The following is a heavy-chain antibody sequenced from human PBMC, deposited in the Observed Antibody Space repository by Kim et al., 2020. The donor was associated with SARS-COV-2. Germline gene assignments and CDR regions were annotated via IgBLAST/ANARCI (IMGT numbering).Heavy chain of an antibody. Sequence: GGSLRLSCAASGFTFSSYAMHWVRQAPGKGLEWVAVISYDGSNKYYADSVKGRFTISRDNSKNTLYLQMNSLRAEDTAVYYCARALRGSSSWYDWDFDLWGRGTLVTVSS. CDR1: GFTFSSYA. V-gene: IGHV3-30*04. D-gene: IGHD6-13*01. CDR2: ISYDGSNK. CDR3: ARALRGSSSWYDWDFDL. J-gene: IGHJ2*01.